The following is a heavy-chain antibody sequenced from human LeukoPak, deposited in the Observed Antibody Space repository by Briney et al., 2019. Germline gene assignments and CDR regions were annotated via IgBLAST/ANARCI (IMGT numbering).Heavy chain of an antibody. Sequence: PLRTLRPSCAASGFTSSSYAIRTVRQAPGKGLKWGAIISYDVSNKIYADSVKGRFTISRASSKNTLYLPMNSLRAEDTAVYYCARDHHSYGSGSYDDDFDIWGRGTMVTVSS. J-gene: IGHJ3*02. D-gene: IGHD3-10*01. CDR2: ISYDVSNK. V-gene: IGHV3-30*04. CDR3: ARDHHSYGSGSYDDDFDI. CDR1: GFTSSSYA.